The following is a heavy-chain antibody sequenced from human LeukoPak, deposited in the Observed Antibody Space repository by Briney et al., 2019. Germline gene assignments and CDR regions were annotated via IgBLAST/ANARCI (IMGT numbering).Heavy chain of an antibody. J-gene: IGHJ4*02. CDR3: ATTSSLPDYFHY. CDR2: IRYDGSKT. CDR1: GFDLSRNG. V-gene: IGHV3-30*02. D-gene: IGHD2-2*01. Sequence: GGSLRLSCAASGFDLSRNGMHWVRQAPGKGLEWVSFIRYDGSKTFYGDSVTGRFTISRDNSKNTLYLQMNSLRAEDTAVYYCATTSSLPDYFHYWGQGILVTVSS.